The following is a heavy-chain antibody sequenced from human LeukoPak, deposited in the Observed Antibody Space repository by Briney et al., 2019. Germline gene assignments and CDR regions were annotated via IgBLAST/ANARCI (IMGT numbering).Heavy chain of an antibody. J-gene: IGHJ5*02. V-gene: IGHV3-48*04. CDR1: GFTFSSYS. CDR2: ISGSSSTI. CDR3: ARDLKGYP. Sequence: PGGSLRLSCAASGFTFSSYSMNWVRQAPGKGLEWVSYISGSSSTIYYADSVKGRFTISRDNAKNSLYLQMSSLRAEDTAVYYCARDLKGYPWGQGTLVTVSS.